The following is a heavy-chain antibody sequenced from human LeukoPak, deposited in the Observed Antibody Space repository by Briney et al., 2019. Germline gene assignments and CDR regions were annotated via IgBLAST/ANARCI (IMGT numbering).Heavy chain of an antibody. D-gene: IGHD3-22*01. Sequence: SETLSLTCTVSGGSISSYYWSWIRQPPGEGLEWIGYIYYSGSTNYNPSLKSRVTISVDTSKNQFSLKLSSVTAADTAVYYCARGDSSGYYYYWGQGTLVTVSS. CDR3: ARGDSSGYYYY. J-gene: IGHJ4*02. CDR1: GGSISSYY. CDR2: IYYSGST. V-gene: IGHV4-59*01.